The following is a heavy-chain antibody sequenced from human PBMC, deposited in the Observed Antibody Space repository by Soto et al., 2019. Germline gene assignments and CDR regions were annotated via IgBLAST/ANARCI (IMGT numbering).Heavy chain of an antibody. Sequence: QQWGSLRLSCAASGFTFSSYAMSWVRQAPGKGLEWVSAISGSGGSTYYADSVKGRFTISRDNSKNTLYLQMNSLRAEDTAVYYCAKDAVIQYCSGGSCYPDPFDYWGQGTLVTVSS. D-gene: IGHD2-15*01. CDR1: GFTFSSYA. J-gene: IGHJ4*02. CDR3: AKDAVIQYCSGGSCYPDPFDY. V-gene: IGHV3-23*01. CDR2: ISGSGGST.